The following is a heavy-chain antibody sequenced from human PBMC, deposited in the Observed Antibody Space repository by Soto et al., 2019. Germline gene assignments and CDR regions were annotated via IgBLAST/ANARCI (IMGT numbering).Heavy chain of an antibody. CDR3: ARYSYGSDYYFDY. J-gene: IGHJ4*02. Sequence: SETLSLTCPVSGGCIKRYYWSWIRQPPGKGLEWIGSIYYSGSSNSGPSLKSRVTMSVDTSKNQFSLKLSAVIAADTAMYYCARYSYGSDYYFDYWGQGTLVTVSS. V-gene: IGHV4-59*01. D-gene: IGHD3-10*01. CDR2: IYYSGSS. CDR1: GGCIKRYY.